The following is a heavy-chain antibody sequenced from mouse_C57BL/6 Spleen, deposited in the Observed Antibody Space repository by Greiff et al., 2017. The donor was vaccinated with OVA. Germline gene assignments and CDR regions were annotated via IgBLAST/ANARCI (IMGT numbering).Heavy chain of an antibody. Sequence: EVKLMESGPGLVKPSQSLSLTCSVTGYSITSGYYWNWIRQFPGNKLEWMGYISYDGSNNYNPSLKNRISITRDTSKNQFFLKLNSVTTEDTATYYCARLEDEAMDYWGQGTSVTVSS. J-gene: IGHJ4*01. CDR2: ISYDGSN. V-gene: IGHV3-6*01. CDR3: ARLEDEAMDY. CDR1: GYSITSGYY.